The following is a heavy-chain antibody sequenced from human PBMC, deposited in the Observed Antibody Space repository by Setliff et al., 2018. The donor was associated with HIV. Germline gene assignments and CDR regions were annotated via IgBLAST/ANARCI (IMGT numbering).Heavy chain of an antibody. CDR2: IYPGNSDT. J-gene: IGHJ6*03. D-gene: IGHD1-26*01. V-gene: IGHV5-51*01. CDR1: GYSFTTYW. Sequence: GESLKISCKGSGYSFTTYWIGWVRQMPGKGLEWMGIIYPGNSDTRYSPDFQGQVTISADKSIANAYLHWRSLQASDTATYYCARAHSGSYYYYYYMDVWGKGATVTVSS. CDR3: ARAHSGSYYYYYYMDV.